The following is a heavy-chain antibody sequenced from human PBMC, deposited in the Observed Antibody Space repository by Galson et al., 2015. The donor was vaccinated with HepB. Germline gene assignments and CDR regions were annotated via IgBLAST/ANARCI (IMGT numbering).Heavy chain of an antibody. D-gene: IGHD5-24*01. J-gene: IGHJ4*02. V-gene: IGHV3-30-3*01. CDR1: GFTVSSYA. CDR2: ISYDGSNK. CDR3: ARDEDGYHFDY. Sequence: SLRLSCAASGFTVSSYAMHWVRQAPGKGLEWVAVISYDGSNKYYADSVKGRFTISRDNSKNTLYLQMNSLRAEDTAVYYCARDEDGYHFDYWGQGTLVTVSS.